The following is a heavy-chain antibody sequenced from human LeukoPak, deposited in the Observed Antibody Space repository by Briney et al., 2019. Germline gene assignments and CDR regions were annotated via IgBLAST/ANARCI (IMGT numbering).Heavy chain of an antibody. CDR2: ISGSGGST. V-gene: IGHV3-23*01. Sequence: GGSLRLSCAGSGFTFNTYSMNWVRQAPGKGLEWVSAISGSGGSTYYADSVKGRFTISRDNSKNTLYLQMNSLRAEDTAVYYCAKDTRIAAGGADPWGQGTLVTVSS. CDR3: AKDTRIAAGGADP. J-gene: IGHJ5*02. CDR1: GFTFNTYS. D-gene: IGHD6-13*01.